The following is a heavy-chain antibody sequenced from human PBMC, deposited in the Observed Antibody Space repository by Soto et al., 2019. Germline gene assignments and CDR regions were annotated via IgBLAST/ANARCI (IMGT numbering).Heavy chain of an antibody. D-gene: IGHD1-26*01. CDR1: GCTFSSYA. J-gene: IGHJ3*02. Sequence: WGSLRLSCAASGCTFSSYAMHWVRQAPGKGLEWVAVISYDGSNKYYADSVKGRFTISRDNSKNTLYLQMNSLRAEDTAVYYCARGHSGSPDAFDIWGQGKMVTVSS. V-gene: IGHV3-30-3*01. CDR3: ARGHSGSPDAFDI. CDR2: ISYDGSNK.